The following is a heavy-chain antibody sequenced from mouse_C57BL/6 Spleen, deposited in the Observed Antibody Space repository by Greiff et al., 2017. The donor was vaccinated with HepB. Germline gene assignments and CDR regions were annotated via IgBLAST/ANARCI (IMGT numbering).Heavy chain of an antibody. J-gene: IGHJ4*01. CDR3: ARDHYGTYAMDY. CDR2: IYPGDGDT. CDR1: GYAFSSSW. D-gene: IGHD1-1*01. V-gene: IGHV1-82*01. Sequence: VQLKESGPELVKPGASVKISCKASGYAFSSSWMNWVKQRPGKGLEWIGRIYPGDGDTNYNGKFKGKATLTADKSSSTAYMQLSSLTSEDSAVYFCARDHYGTYAMDYWGQGTSVTVSS.